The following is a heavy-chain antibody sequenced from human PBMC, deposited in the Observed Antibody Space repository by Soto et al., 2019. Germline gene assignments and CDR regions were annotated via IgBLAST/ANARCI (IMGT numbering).Heavy chain of an antibody. V-gene: IGHV4-4*02. J-gene: IGHJ6*02. CDR1: GGSISSSNW. CDR3: ARVSGGYYYGMDV. D-gene: IGHD1-26*01. Sequence: QVQLQESGPGLVKPSGTLSLTCAVSGGSISSSNWWSWVRQPPGKGLEWIGEIYHSGSTNYNPSLKSRITISVDKSQHQFSLKLRSVTAADTAVYYCARVSGGYYYGMDVWGQGTTVTVSS. CDR2: IYHSGST.